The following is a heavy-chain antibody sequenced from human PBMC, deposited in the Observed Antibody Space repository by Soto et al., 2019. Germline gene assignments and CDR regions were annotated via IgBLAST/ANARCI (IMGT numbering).Heavy chain of an antibody. CDR1: GFTFNTYP. D-gene: IGHD3-22*01. V-gene: IGHV3-30-3*01. Sequence: QVQLVESGGGVVQPGRSRRLSCAASGFTFNTYPMHWVRQAPGKGLEWVALISHDGSKKYYADSVKGRFTISRDNCENTLYLQLNNLRAEDTAVYYCARWTYYYDSGGYRWGQGTLVTVSS. CDR3: ARWTYYYDSGGYR. CDR2: ISHDGSKK. J-gene: IGHJ4*02.